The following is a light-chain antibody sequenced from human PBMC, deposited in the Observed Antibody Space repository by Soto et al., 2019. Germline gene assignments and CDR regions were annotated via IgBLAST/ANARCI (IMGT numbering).Light chain of an antibody. V-gene: IGKV2-28*01. CDR3: MQALQTPPT. CDR1: QSLLQSNGYNY. CDR2: LGS. J-gene: IGKJ2*01. Sequence: DIVMTQSPLSLPVTPGEPASISCRSSQSLLQSNGYNYLDWYLQKPGQSPQLLIYLGSNRASGVPDRFSGSGSGTDFTLKINRVEAEDVGVYYCMQALQTPPTFGQGTKLEIK.